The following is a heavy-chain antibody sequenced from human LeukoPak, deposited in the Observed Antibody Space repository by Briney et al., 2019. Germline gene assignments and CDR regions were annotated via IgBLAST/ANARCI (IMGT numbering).Heavy chain of an antibody. J-gene: IGHJ4*02. CDR3: ARGRWYLYGSGSYLNY. V-gene: IGHV4-61*01. CDR1: GASISSGSYY. D-gene: IGHD3-10*01. CDR2: IYYSGST. Sequence: SQTLSLTCTVSGASISSGSYYWSWLRQPPGKGLEWIGYIYYSGSTNYNPSLKSRVTISVDTSKNQFSLKLSSVTAADTAVYYCARGRWYLYGSGSYLNYWGQGTLVTVSS.